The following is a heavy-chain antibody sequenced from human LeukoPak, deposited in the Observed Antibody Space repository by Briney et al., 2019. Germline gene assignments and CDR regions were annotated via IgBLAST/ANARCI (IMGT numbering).Heavy chain of an antibody. CDR3: AKNRDYYGSGMMDV. D-gene: IGHD3-10*01. Sequence: GGSLTLSCAASGFTVSNNYMRWVRQAPGKGLEWVSLIYSGGSTYYADSVKGRFTISRDNSKNTLYLQMNSLRAEDTAVYYCAKNRDYYGSGMMDVWGKGTTVTVSS. V-gene: IGHV3-53*01. CDR1: GFTVSNNY. J-gene: IGHJ6*04. CDR2: IYSGGST.